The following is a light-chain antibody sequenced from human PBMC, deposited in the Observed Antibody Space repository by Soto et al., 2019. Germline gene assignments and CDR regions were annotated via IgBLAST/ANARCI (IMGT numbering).Light chain of an antibody. CDR1: QSVTTF. Sequence: EIVLTQSPATLSLSPGERATLSCRASQSVTTFLAWYQQKTGQAPRLLIYDASDRATGVPARFSGSGSGTDFTFTISSLEPEEFAVYYCQHRSNWPPVITFGGGTKVDIK. J-gene: IGKJ4*01. CDR3: QHRSNWPPVIT. V-gene: IGKV3-11*01. CDR2: DAS.